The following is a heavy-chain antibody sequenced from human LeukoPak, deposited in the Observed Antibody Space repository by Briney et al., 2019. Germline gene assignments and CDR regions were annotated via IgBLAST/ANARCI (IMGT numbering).Heavy chain of an antibody. V-gene: IGHV4-34*01. CDR2: INHSGST. CDR3: VLEDTAMAGNY. CDR1: GGSFSGYY. J-gene: IGHJ4*02. D-gene: IGHD5-18*01. Sequence: PSETLSLTCAVYGGSFSGYYRSWIRQPPGKGLEWIGEINHSGSTNYNPSLKSRVTISVDTSKNQFSLKLSSVTAADTAVYYCVLEDTAMAGNYWGQGTLVTVSS.